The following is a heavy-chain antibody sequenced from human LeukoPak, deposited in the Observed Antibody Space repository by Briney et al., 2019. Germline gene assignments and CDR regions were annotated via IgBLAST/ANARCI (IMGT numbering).Heavy chain of an antibody. Sequence: PGGSLRLSCAASGFTFSSYAMHWVRQAPGKGLEWVAVISYDGGNKYYADSVKGRFTISRDNSKNTLYLQMSSLRSEDTAVYYCARDPFSGVVQTYYYYYGMDVWGQGTTVTVSS. CDR3: ARDPFSGVVQTYYYYYGMDV. CDR2: ISYDGGNK. D-gene: IGHD3-3*01. V-gene: IGHV3-30-3*01. J-gene: IGHJ6*02. CDR1: GFTFSSYA.